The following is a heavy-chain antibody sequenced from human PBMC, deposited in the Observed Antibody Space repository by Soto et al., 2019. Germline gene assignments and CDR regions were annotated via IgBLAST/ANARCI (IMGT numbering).Heavy chain of an antibody. CDR1: GYSFTSYW. V-gene: IGHV5-10-1*01. J-gene: IGHJ6*02. Sequence: PGESLKISCKGSGYSFTSYWISWVRQMPGKGLEWMGRIDLSASYTNYSPSFQGHVTISADKSISTAYLHWSSLKASDTAMYYCASSYCSSTSCPSPGYYYYGMDVWGQGTTVTVSS. D-gene: IGHD2-2*01. CDR2: IDLSASYT. CDR3: ASSYCSSTSCPSPGYYYYGMDV.